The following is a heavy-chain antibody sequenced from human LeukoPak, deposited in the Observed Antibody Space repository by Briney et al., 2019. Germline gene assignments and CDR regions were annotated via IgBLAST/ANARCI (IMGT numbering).Heavy chain of an antibody. V-gene: IGHV4-59*01. D-gene: IGHD3-22*01. CDR3: ARDPWYYDSSGYLN. CDR1: GGSISSYY. CDR2: IYYSGST. Sequence: SETLSLTCTVSGGSISSYYWSWIRQPPGKGLEWIGYIYYSGSTNYNPSLKSRVTISVDTSKIQFSLKLSSVTAADTAVYYCARDPWYYDSSGYLNWGQGTLVTVSS. J-gene: IGHJ4*02.